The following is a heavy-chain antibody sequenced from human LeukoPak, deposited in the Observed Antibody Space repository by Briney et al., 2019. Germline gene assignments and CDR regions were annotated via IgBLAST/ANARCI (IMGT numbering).Heavy chain of an antibody. CDR1: GGSLSGYY. V-gene: IGHV4-34*01. Sequence: SETLSLTCAVYGGSLSGYYWSWIRQPPGKGLKWIGEINHSGSTNYNPSLKSRVTISVDTSKNQFSLRPSSVTAADTAVYYCARGLDIVVVPAASHWFDPWGQGTLVTVSS. CDR3: ARGLDIVVVPAASHWFDP. CDR2: INHSGST. D-gene: IGHD2-2*03. J-gene: IGHJ5*02.